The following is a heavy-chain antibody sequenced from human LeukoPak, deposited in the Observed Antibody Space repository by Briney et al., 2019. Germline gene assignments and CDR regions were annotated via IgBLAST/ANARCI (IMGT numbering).Heavy chain of an antibody. D-gene: IGHD6-19*01. CDR2: ISSSSSYI. CDR1: GFTFSSYS. J-gene: IGHJ6*02. Sequence: PGGSLRLSCAASGFTFSSYSMNWVRQAPGKGLEWVSSISSSSSYIYYADSVKGRFTISRDNAKNTLYLQMNSLRAEDTAVYYCARTGYSSGWFVYYYYGMDVWGQGTTVTVSS. V-gene: IGHV3-21*01. CDR3: ARTGYSSGWFVYYYYGMDV.